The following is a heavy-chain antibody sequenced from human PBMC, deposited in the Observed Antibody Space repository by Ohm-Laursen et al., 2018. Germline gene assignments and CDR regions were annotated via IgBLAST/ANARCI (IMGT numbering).Heavy chain of an antibody. CDR1: GYSFTGYY. CDR3: ARGSYFSYYFDY. Sequence: SVKVSCKASGYSFTGYYIHWMRQAPGQGLEWMGWINPNRGGTNHAQKFQGRVTMTTDTSISTAYMELSSLKSDDTAVYYCARGSYFSYYFDYWGQGTLVTVSS. CDR2: INPNRGGT. J-gene: IGHJ4*02. V-gene: IGHV1-2*02. D-gene: IGHD3-10*01.